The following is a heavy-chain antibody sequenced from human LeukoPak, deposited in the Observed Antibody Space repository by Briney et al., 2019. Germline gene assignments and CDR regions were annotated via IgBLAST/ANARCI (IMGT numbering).Heavy chain of an antibody. J-gene: IGHJ4*02. Sequence: PSETLSPTCGVSGFTVSSCISYWSWIRPPPGEGLEWIAYISDSGGSDYNPSLRGRVTMSLDTTKNQFSLRQSTVSAAETRVYFCVKARVAGTGPGYWGQGTLVTVSS. CDR3: VKARVAGTGPGY. V-gene: IGHV4-61*01. CDR1: GFTVSSCISY. CDR2: ISDSGGS. D-gene: IGHD6-19*01.